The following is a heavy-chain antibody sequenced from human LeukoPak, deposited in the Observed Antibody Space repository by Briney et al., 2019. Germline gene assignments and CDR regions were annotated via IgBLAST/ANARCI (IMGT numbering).Heavy chain of an antibody. CDR1: GGSISSSY. J-gene: IGHJ4*02. CDR3: AGGSNGWSIN. Sequence: PSETLSLTCTVSGGSISSSYCNWIRQPPGKGLEYIGYLSYTGSTNYNPSLTSRVTISADTSKNQFSLKLSSVTAADTAVYYCAGGSNGWSINWDQGTLVTVSS. CDR2: LSYTGST. D-gene: IGHD6-19*01. V-gene: IGHV4-59*01.